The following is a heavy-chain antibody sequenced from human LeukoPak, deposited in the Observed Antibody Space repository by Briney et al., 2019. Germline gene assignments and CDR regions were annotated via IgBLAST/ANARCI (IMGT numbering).Heavy chain of an antibody. CDR1: GGSISSGSYY. Sequence: TLSLTCTVSGGSISSGSYYWSWIRQPAGKGLEWIGRIYTSGSTNYNPPLKSRVTISVDTSKNQFSLKLSSVTAADTAVYYCARGGLTLPTWGQGTLVTVSS. J-gene: IGHJ5*02. D-gene: IGHD3-10*01. CDR3: ARGGLTLPT. CDR2: IYTSGST. V-gene: IGHV4-61*02.